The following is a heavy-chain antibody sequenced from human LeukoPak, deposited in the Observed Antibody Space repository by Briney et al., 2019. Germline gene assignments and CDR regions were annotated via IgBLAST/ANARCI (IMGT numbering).Heavy chain of an antibody. D-gene: IGHD5-12*01. CDR1: GFTFSSYG. V-gene: IGHV3-23*01. CDR3: AKGLSGYDSLDY. CDR2: ISGSGGST. J-gene: IGHJ4*02. Sequence: GGSLRLSCAASGFTFSSYGMSWVRQAPGKGLEWVSAISGSGGSTYYADSVKGRFTISRDNSKNTLYLQMNSLRAEDTAVYYCAKGLSGYDSLDYWGQGTLVTVSS.